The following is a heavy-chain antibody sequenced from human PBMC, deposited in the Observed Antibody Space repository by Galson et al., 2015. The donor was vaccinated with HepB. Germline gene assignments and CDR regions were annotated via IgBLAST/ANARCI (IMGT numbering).Heavy chain of an antibody. J-gene: IGHJ4*02. CDR2: IIPIFGTA. CDR3: ARDSRGDYSGSYGEYFDY. CDR1: GGTFSSYA. V-gene: IGHV1-69*06. Sequence: SVKVSCKASGGTFSSYAISWVRQAPGQGLEWMGGIIPIFGTANYAQKFQGRVTITADKSTSTAYMELSSLRSEDTAVYYCARDSRGDYSGSYGEYFDYWGQGTLVTVSS. D-gene: IGHD1-26*01.